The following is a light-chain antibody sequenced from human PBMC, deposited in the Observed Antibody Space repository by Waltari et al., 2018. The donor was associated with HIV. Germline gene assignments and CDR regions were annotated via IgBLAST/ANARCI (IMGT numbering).Light chain of an antibody. CDR3: QQYNTWPPA. Sequence: EIVMTQSTATLSVSPGETATLACRANQSIRSNLAWYQQEPGQAPRLLIYGASTRATCVPARFSGSGSGIEFTLTISILQSEDFAVYYCQQYNTWPPAFGQGTKVEIK. V-gene: IGKV3-15*01. J-gene: IGKJ1*01. CDR2: GAS. CDR1: QSIRSN.